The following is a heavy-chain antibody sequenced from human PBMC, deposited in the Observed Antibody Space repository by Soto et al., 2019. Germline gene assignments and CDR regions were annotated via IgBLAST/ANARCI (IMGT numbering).Heavy chain of an antibody. J-gene: IGHJ4*02. CDR2: IIPIFVTT. D-gene: IGHD1-1*01. CDR1: GGTFSSYP. Sequence: QVQLVQSGAEVKKPGSSVRVSCKASGGTFSSYPIGWVRQAPGQGLEWMGVIIPIFVTTNYAQRFQGRVTISADESTSTAYMELSSLRSEDTAVYFCARPRTTATTKGYDYWGQGTLVTVSS. V-gene: IGHV1-69*01. CDR3: ARPRTTATTKGYDY.